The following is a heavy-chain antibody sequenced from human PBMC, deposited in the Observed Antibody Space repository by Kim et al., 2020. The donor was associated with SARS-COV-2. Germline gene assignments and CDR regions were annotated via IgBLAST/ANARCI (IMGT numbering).Heavy chain of an antibody. D-gene: IGHD3-10*01. CDR1: GYTFTSYG. V-gene: IGHV1-18*04. CDR2: ISAYNGNT. J-gene: IGHJ6*02. CDR3: AREVGWFGELSYYYGMDV. Sequence: ASVKVSCKASGYTFTSYGISWVRQAPGQGLEWMGWISAYNGNTNYAQKLQGRVTMTTDTSTSTAYMELRSLRSDDTAVYYCAREVGWFGELSYYYGMDVWGQGTTVTVSS.